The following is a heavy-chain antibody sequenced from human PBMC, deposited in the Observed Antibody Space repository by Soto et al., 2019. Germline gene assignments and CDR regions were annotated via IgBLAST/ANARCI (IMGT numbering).Heavy chain of an antibody. CDR2: INHSGST. V-gene: IGHV4-34*01. D-gene: IGHD3-9*01. Sequence: ETLYLTCAVYGGSFSGYYWSWIRQPPGKGLEWIGEINHSGSTNYNPSLKSRVTISVDTSKNQFSLKLSSVTAADTAVYYCARARYFDWLRPHRVGMDVWGQGTTVTVSS. J-gene: IGHJ6*02. CDR3: ARARYFDWLRPHRVGMDV. CDR1: GGSFSGYY.